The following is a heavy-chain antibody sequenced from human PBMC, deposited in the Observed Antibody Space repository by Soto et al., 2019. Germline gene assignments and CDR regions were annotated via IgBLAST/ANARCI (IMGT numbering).Heavy chain of an antibody. Sequence: QVQLVESGGGVVQPGRSLRLSCAASGFTFSSYAMHWVRQAPGKGLEWVAVISYDGSNKYYADSVKGRFTISRDNSKNTLYLQMNSLRAEATAVYYCAPTSGSYFGHDAFDIWGQGTMVTVSS. CDR3: APTSGSYFGHDAFDI. CDR2: ISYDGSNK. CDR1: GFTFSSYA. D-gene: IGHD1-26*01. J-gene: IGHJ3*02. V-gene: IGHV3-30-3*01.